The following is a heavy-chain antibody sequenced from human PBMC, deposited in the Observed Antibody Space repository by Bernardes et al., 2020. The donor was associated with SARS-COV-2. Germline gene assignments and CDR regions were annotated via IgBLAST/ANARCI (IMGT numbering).Heavy chain of an antibody. CDR3: ATAFVVVPAAINYYYGMDV. D-gene: IGHD2-2*02. CDR2: FDPEDGET. V-gene: IGHV1-24*01. CDR1: GYTLTELS. Sequence: ASVKVSCKVSGYTLTELSMHWVRQAPGKGLEWMGGFDPEDGETIYAQKFQGRVTMTEDTSTDTAYMELSSLRSEDTAVYYCATAFVVVPAAINYYYGMDVWGQGTMVTVSS. J-gene: IGHJ6*02.